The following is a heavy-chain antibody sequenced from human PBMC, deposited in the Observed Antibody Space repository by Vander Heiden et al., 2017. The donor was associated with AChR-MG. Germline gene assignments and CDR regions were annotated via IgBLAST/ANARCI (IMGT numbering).Heavy chain of an antibody. D-gene: IGHD2-15*01. CDR3: AKVRGEAVEADY. CDR1: GFTFSSYA. CDR2: ISGSGGST. Sequence: EVQLLESGGGLVQPGGSLRLSCAASGFTFSSYAMSWVRQAAGKGLEWVSAISGSGGSTYYADSVKGRFTISRDNSKNTLYLQMNSLRAEDTAVYYCAKVRGEAVEADYWGQGTLVTVSS. J-gene: IGHJ4*02. V-gene: IGHV3-23*01.